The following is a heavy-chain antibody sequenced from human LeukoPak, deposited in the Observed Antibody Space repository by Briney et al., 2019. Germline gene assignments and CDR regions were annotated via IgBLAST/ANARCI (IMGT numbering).Heavy chain of an antibody. Sequence: SETLSLTCTVSGGSISSSSYYWGWIRQPPGEGLEWIGEINHSGSTNYNPSLKSRVTISVDTSKNQFSLKLRSVTAADTAVYYCARRADVRGAAGTKIDYWGQGTLVTVSS. CDR2: INHSGST. D-gene: IGHD6-13*01. V-gene: IGHV4-39*07. CDR1: GGSISSSSYY. CDR3: ARRADVRGAAGTKIDY. J-gene: IGHJ4*02.